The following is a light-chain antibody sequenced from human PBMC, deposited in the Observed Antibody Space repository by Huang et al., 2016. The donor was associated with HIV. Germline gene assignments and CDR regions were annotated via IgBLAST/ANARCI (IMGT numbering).Light chain of an antibody. CDR2: DAS. J-gene: IGKJ4*01. Sequence: DIQMTQSPSTLSASVGARVTITFRASQSINNWLAWYQQKPGKAPKLLIYDASSLESGVPSRFSGSGSGTEFTLTISSLQPDNFGTYYCQQYNSYPLTFGGGTKVEIK. CDR1: QSINNW. CDR3: QQYNSYPLT. V-gene: IGKV1-5*01.